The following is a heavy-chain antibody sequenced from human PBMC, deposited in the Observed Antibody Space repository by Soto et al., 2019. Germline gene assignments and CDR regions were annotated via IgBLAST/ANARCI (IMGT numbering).Heavy chain of an antibody. CDR1: GGSISSGGYY. J-gene: IGHJ2*01. Sequence: QVQLQESGPGLVKPSQTLSLTCTVSGGSISSGGYYWSWIRQHPGKGLEWIGYIYYSGSTYYNPSLKSRVTISVDPSKNQFSLKLSSVTAADTAVYYCARASMTTVTSDGGNWYFDLWGRGTLVTVSS. V-gene: IGHV4-31*03. CDR3: ARASMTTVTSDGGNWYFDL. D-gene: IGHD4-17*01. CDR2: IYYSGST.